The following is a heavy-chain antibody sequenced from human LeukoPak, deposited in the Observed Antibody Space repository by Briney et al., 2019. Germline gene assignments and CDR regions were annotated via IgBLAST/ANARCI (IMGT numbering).Heavy chain of an antibody. Sequence: ASVKVSCKASGYTFTSYGISWVRQAPGQGLEWMGWISAYNGNTNYAQKLRGRVTMTTDTSTSTAYMELRSLRSDDTAVYYCARGDYGSGSYYNENYYYMDVWGKGTTVTVSS. CDR3: ARGDYGSGSYYNENYYYMDV. CDR2: ISAYNGNT. D-gene: IGHD3-10*01. J-gene: IGHJ6*03. CDR1: GYTFTSYG. V-gene: IGHV1-18*01.